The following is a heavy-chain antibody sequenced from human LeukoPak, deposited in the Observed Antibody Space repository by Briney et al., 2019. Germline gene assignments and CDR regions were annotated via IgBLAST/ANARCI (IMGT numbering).Heavy chain of an antibody. CDR1: GVTFSIYA. Sequence: ASVKLSSKASGVTFSIYAISWVRQPPGQGLEWMGGIIPIFGTANYAQKFQGRVTITTDESTSTDYMELSSLRSEDTAVYYCARASSESIAARPYWFAPWGQGTLVTVSS. V-gene: IGHV1-69*05. CDR3: ARASSESIAARPYWFAP. J-gene: IGHJ5*02. CDR2: IIPIFGTA. D-gene: IGHD6-6*01.